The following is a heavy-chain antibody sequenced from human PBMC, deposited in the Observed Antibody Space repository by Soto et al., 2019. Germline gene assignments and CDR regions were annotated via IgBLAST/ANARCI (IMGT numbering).Heavy chain of an antibody. D-gene: IGHD3-16*01. Sequence: SATLSLTCTVSGGSISSYYWSWIRQSPGKGLEWIGYMYYSGSTNYNPPHYNPSLKSRVTISVDTSKSHFSLKLTSVTAADTAVYYCARVPPEGVGGMDVWGQGTTVTVS. J-gene: IGHJ6*02. CDR1: GGSISSYY. V-gene: IGHV4-59*01. CDR2: MYYSGST. CDR3: ARVPPEGVGGMDV.